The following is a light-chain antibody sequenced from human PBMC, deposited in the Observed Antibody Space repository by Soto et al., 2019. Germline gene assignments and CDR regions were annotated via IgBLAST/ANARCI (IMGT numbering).Light chain of an antibody. CDR2: GAS. J-gene: IGKJ5*01. CDR3: QQYNNWPLT. Sequence: EIVMTQSPATLSVSPGERDPLSCRASQNININLAWYQQKPGQAPRLLIYGASTRATGIPARFSGIGSRTAVTLTSSSLQSEDFAVYYWQQYNNWPLTFGQGTRL. V-gene: IGKV3-15*01. CDR1: QNININ.